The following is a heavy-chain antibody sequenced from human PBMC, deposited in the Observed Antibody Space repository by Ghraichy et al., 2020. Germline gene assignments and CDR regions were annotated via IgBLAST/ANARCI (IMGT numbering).Heavy chain of an antibody. CDR2: IYYSGST. V-gene: IGHV4-59*01. CDR1: GGSISSYY. CDR3: ARGLYYYDIRWFDP. D-gene: IGHD3-22*01. J-gene: IGHJ5*02. Sequence: SETLSLTCTVSGGSISSYYWSWIRQPPGKGLEWIGYIYYSGSTNYNPSLKSRVTISVDTSKNQFSLKLSSVTAADTAVYYCARGLYYYDIRWFDPWGQGTLVTVSS.